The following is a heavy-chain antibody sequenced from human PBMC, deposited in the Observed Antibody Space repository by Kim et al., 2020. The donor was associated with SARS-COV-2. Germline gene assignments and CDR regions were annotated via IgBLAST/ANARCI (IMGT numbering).Heavy chain of an antibody. J-gene: IGHJ3*02. CDR2: IRSKANSYAT. CDR3: TRVPPDPGSYYDAFDI. Sequence: GGSLRLSCAASGFIFTDSAMHWVRQASGKGLEWVGRIRSKANSYATAYAASLKGRFTISRDDSKNTAYLQLNSLATEDTAVYYCTRVPPDPGSYYDAFDIWGQRTIVTVSS. D-gene: IGHD3-10*01. CDR1: GFIFTDSA. V-gene: IGHV3-73*01.